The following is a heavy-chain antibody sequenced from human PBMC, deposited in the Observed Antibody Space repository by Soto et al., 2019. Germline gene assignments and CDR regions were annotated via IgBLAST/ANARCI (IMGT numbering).Heavy chain of an antibody. CDR2: ISSSGITPTTI. CDR1: GFTFNSVS. Sequence: EVQLVESGGGLVQPGGSLRLSCAASGFTFNSVSMNWVRQAPGKGLEWISYISSSGITPTTIYYADSVKGRFTISRDNAWNSLYLQMNSLRAEDTAVYYCVTGYFDLWGRGTLVTVSS. J-gene: IGHJ2*01. V-gene: IGHV3-48*01. CDR3: VTGYFDL.